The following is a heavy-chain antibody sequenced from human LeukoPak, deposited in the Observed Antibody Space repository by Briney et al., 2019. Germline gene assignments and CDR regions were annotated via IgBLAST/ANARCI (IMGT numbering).Heavy chain of an antibody. Sequence: SETLSLTCTVSGGSISSGSYYWSWIRQPAGKGLEWIGRIYTSGSTNYNPSLKSRVTISVDTSKNQFSLKLSSVTAADTAVYYCARSSGGKLRFLEWLFPHQMKFDPWGQGTLVTVSS. CDR3: ARSSGGKLRFLEWLFPHQMKFDP. CDR1: GGSISSGSYY. CDR2: IYTSGST. J-gene: IGHJ5*02. V-gene: IGHV4-61*02. D-gene: IGHD3-3*01.